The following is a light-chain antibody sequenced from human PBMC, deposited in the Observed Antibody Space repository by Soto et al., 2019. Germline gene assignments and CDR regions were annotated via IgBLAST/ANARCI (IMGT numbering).Light chain of an antibody. CDR3: LQDSQYPRT. CDR2: SAS. CDR1: QGIGDD. Sequence: AIQMTQSPSSLSASVGDRVTITCRASQGIGDDLGWYQQKPGKAPNLLIYSASNLQSGVPSRFSGSGSGTDFTLTISGLQPEDVATYYCLQDSQYPRTFGQGTKVEIK. V-gene: IGKV1-6*01. J-gene: IGKJ1*01.